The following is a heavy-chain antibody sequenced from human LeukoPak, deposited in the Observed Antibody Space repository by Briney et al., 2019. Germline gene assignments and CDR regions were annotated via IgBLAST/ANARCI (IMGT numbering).Heavy chain of an antibody. V-gene: IGHV3-30*04. CDR3: AKDHSSSWYEVSSLADY. J-gene: IGHJ4*02. Sequence: GGSLRPSCAASGFTYSSYAMHWVRQAPGKGLEWVAVISYDGSNKYYADSVKGRFTISRDNSKNTLYLQMNSLRAEDTAVYYCAKDHSSSWYEVSSLADYWGQGTLVTVSS. CDR1: GFTYSSYA. D-gene: IGHD6-13*01. CDR2: ISYDGSNK.